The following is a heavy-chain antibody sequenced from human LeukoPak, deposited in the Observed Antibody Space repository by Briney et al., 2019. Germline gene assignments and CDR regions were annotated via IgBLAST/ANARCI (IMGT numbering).Heavy chain of an antibody. D-gene: IGHD6-25*01. Sequence: GGSLILSCAASGFAFNTYTMNWVRQIPGKGLEWVSSISSTGAYIYHADSMDGRFTVSRDNARNLLYLHMNSLRAEDSAMYFCARVSSNPYSRGYYHFDYWGQGTLVTVSS. CDR2: ISSTGAYI. V-gene: IGHV3-21*01. J-gene: IGHJ4*02. CDR3: ARVSSNPYSRGYYHFDY. CDR1: GFAFNTYT.